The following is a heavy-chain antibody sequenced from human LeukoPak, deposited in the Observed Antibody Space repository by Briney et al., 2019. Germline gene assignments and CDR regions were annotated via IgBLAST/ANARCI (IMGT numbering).Heavy chain of an antibody. V-gene: IGHV3-21*01. CDR1: GFTFSSFT. CDR2: ISSSSSI. Sequence: GGSLRLSCAASGFTFSSFTMNWVRQAPGKGLEWVSSISSSSSIYYADSVKGRFTISRDNAKNSLYLQMNSLRAEDAAVYYCARPGLRYFDCDYWGQGTLVTVSS. D-gene: IGHD3-9*01. CDR3: ARPGLRYFDCDY. J-gene: IGHJ4*02.